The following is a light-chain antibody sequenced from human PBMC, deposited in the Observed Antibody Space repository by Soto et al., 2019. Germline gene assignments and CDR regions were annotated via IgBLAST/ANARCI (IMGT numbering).Light chain of an antibody. CDR2: EVN. CDR3: HSYAGSNIYV. Sequence: QSALTQPPSASGSPGQSVTISCTGSSSDVGGYNFVSWYQHHPGKAPKLIIYEVNKRPSGVPNRFSGSKSGNTASLTVSGLQAEDGADYYCHSYAGSNIYVFGTGTKLTVL. CDR1: SSDVGGYNF. J-gene: IGLJ1*01. V-gene: IGLV2-8*01.